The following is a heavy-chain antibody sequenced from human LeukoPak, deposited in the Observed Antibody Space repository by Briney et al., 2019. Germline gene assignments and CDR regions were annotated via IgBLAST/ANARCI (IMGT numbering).Heavy chain of an antibody. CDR2: ISSSSSTI. Sequence: PGGSVTLSCAASGFTFSSYSMKWLPRAPGKGGEWGSYISSSSSTIYYADSVKGRFTLSSDNAKNSLYLQMNSLRAEDTAVYYCARVKGSGWYVGYWGQGTLVTVSS. CDR1: GFTFSSYS. J-gene: IGHJ4*02. V-gene: IGHV3-48*04. CDR3: ARVKGSGWYVGY. D-gene: IGHD6-19*01.